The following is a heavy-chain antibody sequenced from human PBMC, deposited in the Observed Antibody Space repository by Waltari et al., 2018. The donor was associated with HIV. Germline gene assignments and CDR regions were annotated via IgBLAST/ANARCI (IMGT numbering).Heavy chain of an antibody. CDR2: IRYEGNTK. Sequence: QGQLVESGGGVVQPGGSLRLSCAASGFRFSISGMHWVRQAPGKGLEWVTFIRYEGNTKYYADSVKGRFTISRDNSKNTLYLQMSSLRAEDTAVYYCAKELRSGYSYYYYGMDVWGQGTTVTVSS. CDR1: GFRFSISG. J-gene: IGHJ6*02. D-gene: IGHD2-15*01. V-gene: IGHV3-30*02. CDR3: AKELRSGYSYYYYGMDV.